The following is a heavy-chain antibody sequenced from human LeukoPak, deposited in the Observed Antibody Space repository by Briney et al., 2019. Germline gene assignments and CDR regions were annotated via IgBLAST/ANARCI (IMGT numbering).Heavy chain of an antibody. CDR1: GGSISSSSYY. CDR3: ARLNIVATGLDY. D-gene: IGHD5-12*01. Sequence: SGTLSLTCTVSGGSISSSSYYWDWVRQPPGKGLDWIGSIYYSGSTYYNPSLKSRVTISVDTSKNQFSLKLSSVTAADTAVYYCARLNIVATGLDYWGQGTLVTVSS. CDR2: IYYSGST. V-gene: IGHV4-39*01. J-gene: IGHJ4*02.